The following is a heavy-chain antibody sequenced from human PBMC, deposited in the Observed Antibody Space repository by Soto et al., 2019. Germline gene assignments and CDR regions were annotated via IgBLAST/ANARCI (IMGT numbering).Heavy chain of an antibody. V-gene: IGHV4-31*03. J-gene: IGHJ5*02. Sequence: QVQLQESGPGLVKPSQTLSLTCTVSGGSISSGDYYWSWIRQHPGNGLEWIGYIYYSGSTYYNPSLKSRATISVDTSKNQFSLKLSSVPAADTAVYYCARWWSGSRQGFDPWGQGTLVTVSS. CDR1: GGSISSGDYY. CDR2: IYYSGST. CDR3: ARWWSGSRQGFDP. D-gene: IGHD3-3*01.